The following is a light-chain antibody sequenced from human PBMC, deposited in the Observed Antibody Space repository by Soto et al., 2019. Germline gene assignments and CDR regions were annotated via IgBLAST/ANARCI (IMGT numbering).Light chain of an antibody. J-gene: IGKJ5*01. CDR1: QDIGNW. CDR2: SAS. Sequence: DIQVTQSPPSMAASVGDRVTITCRASQDIGNWMTWYQQKPWKAPKLLIYSASTLVRGVPSRFSGSGSGTEFTLTISGLQPEDSLTYYCQQAKSFPITFGQGTRLDIK. CDR3: QQAKSFPIT. V-gene: IGKV1-12*01.